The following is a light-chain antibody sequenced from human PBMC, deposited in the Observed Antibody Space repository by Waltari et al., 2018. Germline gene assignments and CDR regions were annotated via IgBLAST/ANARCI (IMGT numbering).Light chain of an antibody. CDR3: QQYGDSPLYT. CDR2: GAS. V-gene: IGKV3-20*01. J-gene: IGKJ2*01. Sequence: EYVLPQSTGTLSLSPGERATLSCRASHSAASISFAWYQQNPAQSPRRSIYGASNSATGIPDRFSVSGSGKDFTLTISRREPEDFAVYYCQQYGDSPLYTFGRGTKLEIK. CDR1: HSAASIS.